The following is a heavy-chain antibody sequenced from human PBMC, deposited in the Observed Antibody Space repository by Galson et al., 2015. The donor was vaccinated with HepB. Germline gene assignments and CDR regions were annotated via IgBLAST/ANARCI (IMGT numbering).Heavy chain of an antibody. CDR2: INSDGSST. CDR1: GFTFSSYW. D-gene: IGHD3-22*01. CDR3: ARPPLAHYYDSSGYLGY. V-gene: IGHV3-74*01. Sequence: SLRLSCAASGFTFSSYWMHWVRQAPGKGLVWVSRINSDGSSTSYADSVKGRFTISRDNAKNTLYLQMNSLRAEDTAVYYCARPPLAHYYDSSGYLGYWGQGTLVTVSS. J-gene: IGHJ4*02.